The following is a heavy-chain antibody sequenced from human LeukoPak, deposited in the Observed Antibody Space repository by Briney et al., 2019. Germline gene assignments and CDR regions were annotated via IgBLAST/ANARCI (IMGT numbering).Heavy chain of an antibody. V-gene: IGHV1-2*04. J-gene: IGHJ3*02. Sequence: ASVKVSCKASGYTFTGYYMHWVRQAPGQGLEWMGWINPNSGGTNYAQKFQGWVTMTRDTSISTAYMELSRLRSDDTAVYYCARASPLDYYDSSGYYPDDAFDIWGQGTMVTVSS. CDR3: ARASPLDYYDSSGYYPDDAFDI. CDR1: GYTFTGYY. D-gene: IGHD3-22*01. CDR2: INPNSGGT.